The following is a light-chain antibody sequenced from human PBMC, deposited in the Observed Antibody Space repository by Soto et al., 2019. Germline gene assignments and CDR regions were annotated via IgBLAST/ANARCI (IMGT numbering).Light chain of an antibody. CDR1: QDISTW. V-gene: IGKV1D-12*01. CDR3: LQSNAYPLT. J-gene: IGKJ4*01. Sequence: DIQMTQSPSSVSASVGDSVTITCRASQDISTWLGWYQLRPGQAPKLLIYAASTLQSGVPARFSGSGAGSHFTLTISALQPEDFATDYCLQSNAYPLTCGGGTKVEIK. CDR2: AAS.